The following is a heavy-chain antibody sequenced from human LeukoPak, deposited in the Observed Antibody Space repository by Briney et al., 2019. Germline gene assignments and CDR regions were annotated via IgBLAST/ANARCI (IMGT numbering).Heavy chain of an antibody. CDR2: LYLSGST. D-gene: IGHD6-13*01. CDR1: VXSITSFY. CDR3: ARGGIAAAALVPLDY. Sequence: PSQTLSLTCGFSVXSITSFYWSWIRQPPGKARESIGYLYLSGSTNYIHSLKSRVTIAVDTSKNQFSLKLSSLTAADTAVYYCARGGIAAAALVPLDYWGQETLVTVSS. J-gene: IGHJ4*02. V-gene: IGHV4-59*13.